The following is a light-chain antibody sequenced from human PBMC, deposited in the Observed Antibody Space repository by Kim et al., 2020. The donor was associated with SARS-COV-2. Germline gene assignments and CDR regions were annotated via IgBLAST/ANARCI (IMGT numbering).Light chain of an antibody. CDR3: QQYNTYPLT. J-gene: IGKJ4*01. Sequence: DIQMTQSPSTLSASVGDRVTITCRASQSISGDLDWYQQKPGKVPNFLIYQASSLKSGVPSRFSGSGSGTEFTLTISSLQPDDSATYYSQQYNTYPLTFGGGTKVEIK. V-gene: IGKV1-5*03. CDR1: QSISGD. CDR2: QAS.